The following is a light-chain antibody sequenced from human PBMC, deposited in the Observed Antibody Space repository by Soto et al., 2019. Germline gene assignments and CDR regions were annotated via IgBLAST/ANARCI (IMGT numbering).Light chain of an antibody. CDR1: SSDVGGYNY. V-gene: IGLV2-11*01. CDR3: CSYAGSYYV. J-gene: IGLJ1*01. CDR2: DVS. Sequence: QAVVTQPRSVSGSPGQSVTISCTGTSSDVGGYNYVSWYQQHPGKAPKLMIYDVSKRPSGVPDRFSGSKSGNTASLTISGLQDEDDADYYCCSYAGSYYVFGTGTKLTVL.